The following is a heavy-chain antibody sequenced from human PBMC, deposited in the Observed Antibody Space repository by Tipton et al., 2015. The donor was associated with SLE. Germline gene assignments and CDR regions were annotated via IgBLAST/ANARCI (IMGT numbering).Heavy chain of an antibody. V-gene: IGHV4-59*12. CDR3: ASQEVDATADYYYYGMDV. D-gene: IGHD4-17*01. Sequence: LRLSCTVSGGSISSYYWSWIRQPPGKGLEWIGYIYYSGSTNYNPSLKSRVTISVDTSKNQFSLKLSSVTVADTAVYYCASQEVDATADYYYYGMDVWGQGTTVTVSS. CDR2: IYYSGST. CDR1: GGSISSYY. J-gene: IGHJ6*02.